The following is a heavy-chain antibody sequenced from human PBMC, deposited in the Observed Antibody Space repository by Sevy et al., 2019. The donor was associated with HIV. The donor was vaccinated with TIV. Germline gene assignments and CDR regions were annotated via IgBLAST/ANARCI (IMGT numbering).Heavy chain of an antibody. D-gene: IGHD3-10*01. CDR2: IYWDDDT. Sequence: SGPTLVKPTQTLTLTCTFSGFSLSTSGVGVGWIRQPPGKALEWLALIYWDDDTRYSPSRKSRLNITKDTSTNRVVLTMTNMDPVDTATYFCAHRRMVRGVITAPFDYWGQGTLVTVSS. CDR1: GFSLSTSGVG. J-gene: IGHJ4*02. V-gene: IGHV2-5*02. CDR3: AHRRMVRGVITAPFDY.